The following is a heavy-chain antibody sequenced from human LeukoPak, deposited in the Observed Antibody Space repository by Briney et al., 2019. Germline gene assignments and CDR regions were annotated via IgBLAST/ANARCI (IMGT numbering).Heavy chain of an antibody. Sequence: PSETLSLTCAVYGGSFSGDFWSWIRQSPGKGLEWIGEIKHDGSTTYNPSLESRVTMSVDTSKNQFSLKLSSVTATDTALYYCARQTLSDTIDYWGQGTLVTVSS. CDR1: GGSFSGDF. CDR3: ARQTLSDTIDY. V-gene: IGHV4-34*01. CDR2: IKHDGST. J-gene: IGHJ4*02. D-gene: IGHD2-2*01.